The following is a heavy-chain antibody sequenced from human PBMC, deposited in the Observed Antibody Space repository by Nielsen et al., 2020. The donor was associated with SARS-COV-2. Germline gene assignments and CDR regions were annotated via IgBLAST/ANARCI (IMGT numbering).Heavy chain of an antibody. D-gene: IGHD3-22*01. Sequence: GGSLRLSCAASGFTFDDYAMHWVRQAPGKGLEWVSLISWDGGSTYYADSVKGRFTISRDNSKNSLYLQMNSLRAEDTALYYCAAYDSGGYYRNWGQGTLVTVSS. CDR2: ISWDGGST. V-gene: IGHV3-43D*03. CDR3: AAYDSGGYYRN. CDR1: GFTFDDYA. J-gene: IGHJ4*02.